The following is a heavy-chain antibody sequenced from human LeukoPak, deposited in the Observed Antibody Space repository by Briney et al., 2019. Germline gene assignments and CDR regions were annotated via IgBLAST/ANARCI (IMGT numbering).Heavy chain of an antibody. Sequence: KPGESLKISCKGSGYSFTSYWIGWVRQMPGKGLEWMGIIYPGDSDTRYSPSFQGQVTISADKSISTAYLQWSSLKASDTAMYYCARFPYCTNGVCYGKNWFDPWGQGTLVTVSS. CDR1: GYSFTSYW. CDR3: ARFPYCTNGVCYGKNWFDP. V-gene: IGHV5-51*03. J-gene: IGHJ5*02. CDR2: IYPGDSDT. D-gene: IGHD2-8*01.